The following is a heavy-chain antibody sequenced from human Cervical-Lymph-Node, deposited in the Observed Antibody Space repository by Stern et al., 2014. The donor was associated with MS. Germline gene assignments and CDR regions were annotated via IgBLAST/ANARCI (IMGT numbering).Heavy chain of an antibody. CDR3: AHSRGSSSWGYDYYYGMDV. Sequence: QVTLMESGPTLVKPTQTLTLTCTFSGFSLSTSGVGVGWIRQPPGKALEWLALIYWDDGNRSSPSLKSRLTITKDTSKNQVVLTMTNMDPVDTATYYCAHSRGSSSWGYDYYYGMDVWGQGTTVTVSS. CDR2: IYWDDGN. V-gene: IGHV2-5*02. CDR1: GFSLSTSGVG. D-gene: IGHD6-13*01. J-gene: IGHJ6*02.